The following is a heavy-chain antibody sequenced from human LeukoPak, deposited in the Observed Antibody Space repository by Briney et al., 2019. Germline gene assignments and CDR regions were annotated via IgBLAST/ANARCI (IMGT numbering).Heavy chain of an antibody. Sequence: SETLSLTCTVSGGSISSYYWSWIRQPPGKGLEWIGYIYYSGSTNYNPSLKSRVTISVDTSKNQFSLKLSSVTAADTAAYYCARGFGWYYGSGSYSNYYYGMDVWGKGTTVTVSS. D-gene: IGHD3-10*01. CDR2: IYYSGST. J-gene: IGHJ6*04. V-gene: IGHV4-59*01. CDR1: GGSISSYY. CDR3: ARGFGWYYGSGSYSNYYYGMDV.